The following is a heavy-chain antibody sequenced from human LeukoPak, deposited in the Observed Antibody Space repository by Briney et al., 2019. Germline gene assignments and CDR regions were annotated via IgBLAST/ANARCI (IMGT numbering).Heavy chain of an antibody. D-gene: IGHD4-17*01. Sequence: SETLSLTCTVSGGSISSYYWSWIRQPAGKGLEWIGRIYTSGSTNYNPSIKSRVTMSVDTSKNQFSLKLSSVTAADTAVYYCARDSNPHDYGDYVGYWGQGTLVTVSS. CDR2: IYTSGST. CDR1: GGSISSYY. V-gene: IGHV4-4*07. CDR3: ARDSNPHDYGDYVGY. J-gene: IGHJ4*02.